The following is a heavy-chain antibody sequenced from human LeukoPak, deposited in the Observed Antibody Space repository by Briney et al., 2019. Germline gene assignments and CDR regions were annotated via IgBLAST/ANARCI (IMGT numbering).Heavy chain of an antibody. CDR2: MYHSGST. Sequence: TSSETLSLTCTVSGYSISSGYYWGWIRQPPGKGLECIGTMYHSGSTFYNPSLKSRVTISVDTSKNQFSLKLTSMTAADTAVYYCARAYYAAANFDYWGQGTLVTVSS. J-gene: IGHJ4*02. CDR3: ARAYYAAANFDY. CDR1: GYSISSGYY. V-gene: IGHV4-38-2*02. D-gene: IGHD3-22*01.